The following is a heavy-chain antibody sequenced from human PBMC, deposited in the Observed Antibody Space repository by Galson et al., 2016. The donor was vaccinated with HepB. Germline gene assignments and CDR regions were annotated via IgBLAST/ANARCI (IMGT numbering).Heavy chain of an antibody. CDR1: GFTFRSSA. V-gene: IGHV3-23*01. Sequence: SLRLSCAASGFTFRSSAMSWVRQTPGKGLEWVSAISGSGDDTHYADAVNGRFIISRDDSKNTLYLQMSSLKTDYTAVYYCTTDIPLTGGTNFAYWGQGTLVTVSS. J-gene: IGHJ4*02. CDR3: TTDIPLTGGTNFAY. CDR2: ISGSGDDT. D-gene: IGHD7-27*01.